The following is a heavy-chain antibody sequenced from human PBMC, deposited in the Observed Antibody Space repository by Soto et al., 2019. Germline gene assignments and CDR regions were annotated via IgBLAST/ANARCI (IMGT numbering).Heavy chain of an antibody. CDR1: GGSVSSDKW. CDR3: VGHWLAGYGAFDP. J-gene: IGHJ5*02. D-gene: IGHD6-19*01. CDR2: IHSFEST. V-gene: IGHV4-4*02. Sequence: QVQLQESGPGLVKPSGTLSLTCAVSGGSVSSDKWWMWVRQPPGEGLEWIGEIHSFESTNYNPSLKSRVTILLDNPKNQFSVKLTSVTAADTAVYFSVGHWLAGYGAFDPWGQGTLVTVSS.